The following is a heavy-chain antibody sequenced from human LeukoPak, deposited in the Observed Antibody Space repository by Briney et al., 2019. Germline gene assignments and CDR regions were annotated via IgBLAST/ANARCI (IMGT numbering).Heavy chain of an antibody. CDR1: GGSISTNVYY. V-gene: IGHV4-39*01. CDR3: ARLGYCSGGSCLRYDCYYMDV. J-gene: IGHJ6*03. Sequence: SETLSLTCTVSGGSISTNVYYWGWIRQPPGKGLEWIGSIYYSGNTYYNPSLKSRVTISVDTSKNQFSLKLSSVTAADTAVYYCARLGYCSGGSCLRYDCYYMDVWGKGTTVTVSS. D-gene: IGHD2-15*01. CDR2: IYYSGNT.